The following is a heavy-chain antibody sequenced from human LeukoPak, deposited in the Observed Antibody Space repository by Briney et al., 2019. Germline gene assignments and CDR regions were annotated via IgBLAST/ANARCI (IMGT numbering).Heavy chain of an antibody. V-gene: IGHV1-2*02. D-gene: IGHD4-17*01. CDR1: GYTFTGYY. J-gene: IGHJ4*02. CDR2: ISPDSGGT. CDR3: ARIQGNGDYRDY. Sequence: ASVKVSCKASGYTFTGYYIHWVRQAPGQGLEWMGWISPDSGGTNYAQKFQGRVTMTRDTSISTAHMELGTLTSDDTAVYYCARIQGNGDYRDYWGQGTLVTVSS.